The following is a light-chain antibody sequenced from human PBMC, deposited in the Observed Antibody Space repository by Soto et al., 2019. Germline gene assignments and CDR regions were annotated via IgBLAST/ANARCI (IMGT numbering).Light chain of an antibody. J-gene: IGKJ5*01. CDR1: QSVGGY. Sequence: EFVLTQSPATLSLSPGERATLSCRASQSVGGYLAWYQQKPGQAPRLLIFDVSNRATGIPDRFSGCGSGTDFTLTISRLEPEDFAVYYCQQYGSSPPITFGQGTRLEIK. CDR2: DVS. CDR3: QQYGSSPPIT. V-gene: IGKV3-20*01.